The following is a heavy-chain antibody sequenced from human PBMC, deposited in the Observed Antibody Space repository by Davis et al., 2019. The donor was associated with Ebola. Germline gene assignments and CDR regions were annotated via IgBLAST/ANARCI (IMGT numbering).Heavy chain of an antibody. D-gene: IGHD2-2*01. CDR1: GFTFSDYY. J-gene: IGHJ4*02. CDR3: AKGSYEDIVLVPAAPPPTDY. V-gene: IGHV3-11*04. Sequence: GESLKISCAASGFTFSDYYMSWIRQAPGKGLEWVSYISSSGSTIYYADSVKGRFTISRDNSKNTLYLQMNSLRAEDTAVYYCAKGSYEDIVLVPAAPPPTDYWGQGTLVTVSS. CDR2: ISSSGSTI.